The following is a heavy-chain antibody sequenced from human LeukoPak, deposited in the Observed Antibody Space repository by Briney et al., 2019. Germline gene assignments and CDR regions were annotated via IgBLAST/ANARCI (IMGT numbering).Heavy chain of an antibody. CDR1: SGSFRTYY. D-gene: IGHD3-10*01. Sequence: PSETLSLTCTVSSGSFRTYYWSWIRQPPGKGLEWIGSIYYSGSTYYNPSLKSRVTISVDTSKNQFSLKLSSVTAADTAVYYCARPKFYYGSGSYSYWGQGTLVTVSS. CDR3: ARPKFYYGSGSYSY. CDR2: IYYSGST. V-gene: IGHV4-39*01. J-gene: IGHJ4*02.